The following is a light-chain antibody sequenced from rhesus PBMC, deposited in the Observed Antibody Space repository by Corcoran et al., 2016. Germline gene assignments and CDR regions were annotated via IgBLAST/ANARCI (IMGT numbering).Light chain of an antibody. CDR1: QSLLDSDGYTH. CDR2: LGS. Sequence: DIVMTQTPLSLPVTPGEPASISCRSSQSLLDSDGYTHLHWYLQKPGQSPQLLINLGSNRASGVPVRFSGSGSGTDFTLKISRVEAEDVGVYYCMQTLQTPLTFGGGTKVELK. V-gene: IGKV2-78*01. CDR3: MQTLQTPLT. J-gene: IGKJ4*01.